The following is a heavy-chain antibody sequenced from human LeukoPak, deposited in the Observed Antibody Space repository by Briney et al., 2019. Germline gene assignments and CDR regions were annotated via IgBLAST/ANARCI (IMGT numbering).Heavy chain of an antibody. D-gene: IGHD2-2*01. CDR1: GGSISSGGYY. J-gene: IGHJ5*02. CDR2: IYHSGST. Sequence: SETLSLTCTVSGGSISSGGYYWSWIRRPPGKGLEWIGYIYHSGSTYYNPSLKSRVTISVDRSKNQFSLKLSSATAADTAVYYCARAPPLGYCSSTSCQGSWFDPWGQGTLVTVSS. CDR3: ARAPPLGYCSSTSCQGSWFDP. V-gene: IGHV4-30-2*01.